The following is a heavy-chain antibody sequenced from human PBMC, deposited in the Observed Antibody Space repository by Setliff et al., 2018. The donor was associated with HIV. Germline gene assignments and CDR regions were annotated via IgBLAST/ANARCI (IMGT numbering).Heavy chain of an antibody. D-gene: IGHD3-10*01. J-gene: IGHJ3*01. CDR2: IHTTGSI. V-gene: IGHV4-61*09. CDR3: ARVRSYGSAYDAFDV. CDR1: GGSIRTGNYY. Sequence: SETLSLTCTVSGGSIRTGNYYWNWIRQPAGKGLEWIGHIHTTGSITYNPSLRSRVTISLDTSKNQVSLRLTSVTAADTAVYYCARVRSYGSAYDAFDVWGPGTMVTVSS.